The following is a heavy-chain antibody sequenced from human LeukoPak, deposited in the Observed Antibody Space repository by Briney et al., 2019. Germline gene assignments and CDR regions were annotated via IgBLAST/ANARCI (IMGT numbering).Heavy chain of an antibody. CDR1: GGSISSYY. J-gene: IGHJ4*02. CDR2: IYYSGST. D-gene: IGHD5-18*01. V-gene: IGHV4-59*01. CDR3: ARSGGYSYGRVDY. Sequence: SETLSLTCTVSGGSISSYYRSWIRQPPGKGLEWIGYIYYSGSTNYNPSLKSRVTISVDTSKNQFSLKLSSVTAADTAVYYCARSGGYSYGRVDYWGQGTLVTVSS.